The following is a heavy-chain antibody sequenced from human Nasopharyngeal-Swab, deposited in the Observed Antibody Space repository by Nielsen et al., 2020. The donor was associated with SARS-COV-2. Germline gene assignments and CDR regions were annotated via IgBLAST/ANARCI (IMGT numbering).Heavy chain of an antibody. J-gene: IGHJ3*02. CDR3: ARVKSFGPDVFDI. V-gene: IGHV3-48*04. CDR2: ISSSTSTT. CDR1: GFTFSAYT. Sequence: GESLKISCAASGFTFSAYTMNWVRQAPGKGLEWVSYISSSTSTTYYADSVEGRFTISRDNAKNSLYLEMDSLRAEDTAVYYCARVKSFGPDVFDIWGQGTMVTVSS. D-gene: IGHD3-16*01.